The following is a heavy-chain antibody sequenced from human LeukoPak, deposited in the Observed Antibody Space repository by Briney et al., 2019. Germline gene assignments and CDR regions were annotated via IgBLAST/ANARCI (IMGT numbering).Heavy chain of an antibody. CDR2: ISAYNGNT. V-gene: IGHV1-18*01. J-gene: IGHJ4*02. Sequence: ASVKVSCKASGYTFTSYGISWVRQAPGQGLEWMGWISAYNGNTNYAQKLQGRVTMTRDTSISTAYMELSRLRSDDTAVYYCAKRYFDSGSYFPFDHWGQGTLVTVSS. CDR1: GYTFTSYG. CDR3: AKRYFDSGSYFPFDH. D-gene: IGHD3-10*01.